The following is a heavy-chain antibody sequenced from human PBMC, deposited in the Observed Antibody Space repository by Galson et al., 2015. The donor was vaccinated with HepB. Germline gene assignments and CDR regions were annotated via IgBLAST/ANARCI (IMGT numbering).Heavy chain of an antibody. CDR1: GYTFTSYY. CDR2: INPSGGST. CDR3: ARDGGRVVPAAISGEHHYYYYGMDV. V-gene: IGHV1-46*01. Sequence: SVKVSCKASGYTFTSYYMHWVRQAPGQGLEWMGIINPSGGSTSYARKFQGRVTMTRDTSTSTVYMELSSLRSGDTAVYYCARDGGRVVPAAISGEHHYYYYGMDVWGQGTTVTVSS. J-gene: IGHJ6*02. D-gene: IGHD2-2*01.